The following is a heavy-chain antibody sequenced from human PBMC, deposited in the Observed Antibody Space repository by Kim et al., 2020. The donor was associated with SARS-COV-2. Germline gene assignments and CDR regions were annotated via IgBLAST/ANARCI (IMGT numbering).Heavy chain of an antibody. Sequence: GGSLRLSCAASGFTFSSYSMNWVRQAPGKGLEWVSYISSSSSTIYYADSVKGRFTISRDNAKNSLYLQMNSLRDEDTAVYYCARDRLTAAGTSTYYYYYGMDVWGQGTTVTVSS. CDR1: GFTFSSYS. CDR2: ISSSSSTI. CDR3: ARDRLTAAGTSTYYYYYGMDV. D-gene: IGHD6-13*01. J-gene: IGHJ6*02. V-gene: IGHV3-48*02.